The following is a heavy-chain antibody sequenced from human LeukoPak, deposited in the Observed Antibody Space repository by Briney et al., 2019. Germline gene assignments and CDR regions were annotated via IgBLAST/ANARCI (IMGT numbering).Heavy chain of an antibody. D-gene: IGHD3-3*01. J-gene: IGHJ3*02. CDR3: ARVGYSIFGTAMDAFDI. CDR1: GFTFDDYG. V-gene: IGHV3-20*03. CDR2: INWNGDSR. Sequence: GGSLRLSFAASGFTFDDYGMSWVRQVPGKGLEWGSFINWNGDSRGYVDSVKARFTVSRDKATKSLYLEMNSLRDEDTAFFYCARVGYSIFGTAMDAFDIWSQGTLVTLSS.